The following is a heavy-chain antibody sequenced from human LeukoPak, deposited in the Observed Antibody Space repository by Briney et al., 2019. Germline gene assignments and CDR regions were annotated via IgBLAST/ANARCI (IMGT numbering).Heavy chain of an antibody. CDR3: AKDTEEYYYGSGSYYKS. J-gene: IGHJ4*02. CDR1: GFTFDDYA. D-gene: IGHD3-10*01. Sequence: GGSLRLSCAASGFTFDDYAMHWVRQAPGKGLEWVSGISWNSGSIGYADSVKGRFTISRDNAKNSLYLQMNSLRAEDTALYYCAKDTEEYYYGSGSYYKSWGQGTLVTVSS. V-gene: IGHV3-9*01. CDR2: ISWNSGSI.